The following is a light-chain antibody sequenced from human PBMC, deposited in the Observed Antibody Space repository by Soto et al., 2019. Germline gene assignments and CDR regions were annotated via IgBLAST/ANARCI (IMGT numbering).Light chain of an antibody. V-gene: IGLV2-14*01. J-gene: IGLJ1*01. CDR1: SSDVGDYNY. CDR2: EVS. CDR3: TSHTTSSTPYV. Sequence: QSALTQPASVSGSPGQSITISCTGTSSDVGDYNYVSWYQHHPGKAPKLMIYEVSNRPSGISNRFSGSKSGNTASLTISGLRAEDEADYYFTSHTTSSTPYVFGPGTKGTVL.